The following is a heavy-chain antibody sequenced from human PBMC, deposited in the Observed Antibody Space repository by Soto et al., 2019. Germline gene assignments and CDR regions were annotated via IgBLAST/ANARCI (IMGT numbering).Heavy chain of an antibody. D-gene: IGHD1-1*01. CDR3: ARSPQPTRGIHWYFDF. Sequence: QVQLVESGGGVVQPGRSLGLSCAASGFTFNTYGMHWVRQAPGKGLEWVAAISYDGIYQYYADSVKGRFTISRDNSKNTRYVQLNSLRAEDTAVYYCARSPQPTRGIHWYFDFWGRGILVTVSS. V-gene: IGHV3-30*03. J-gene: IGHJ2*01. CDR2: ISYDGIYQ. CDR1: GFTFNTYG.